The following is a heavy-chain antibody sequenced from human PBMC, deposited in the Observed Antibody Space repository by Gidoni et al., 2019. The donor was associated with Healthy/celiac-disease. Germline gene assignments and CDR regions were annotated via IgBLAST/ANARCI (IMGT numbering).Heavy chain of an antibody. D-gene: IGHD3-22*01. CDR2: IYSGGST. Sequence: EVQLVESGGGLVQPGGSLRLSCAASGFTVSSNYMSWVRQAPGKGLEWVSVIYSGGSTYYADSVKGRFTISRDNSKNTLYLQMNSLRAEDTAVYYCASTRYGSSGEFDYWGQGTLVTVSS. CDR1: GFTVSSNY. V-gene: IGHV3-66*01. J-gene: IGHJ4*02. CDR3: ASTRYGSSGEFDY.